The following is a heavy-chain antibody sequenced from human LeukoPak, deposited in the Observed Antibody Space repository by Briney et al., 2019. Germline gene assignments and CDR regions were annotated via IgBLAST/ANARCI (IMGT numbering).Heavy chain of an antibody. D-gene: IGHD6-13*01. J-gene: IGHJ4*02. V-gene: IGHV5-51*01. CDR2: IYPGDSDT. CDR3: ARLGSSSSWLYYFDY. CDR1: GYSFTSYW. Sequence: GESLKISCKGSGYSFTSYWIGWVRQMPGKGLGWMGIIYPGDSDTRYSPSFQGQVTISADKSISTAYLQWSSLKASDTAMYYCARLGSSSSWLYYFDYWGQGTLVTVSS.